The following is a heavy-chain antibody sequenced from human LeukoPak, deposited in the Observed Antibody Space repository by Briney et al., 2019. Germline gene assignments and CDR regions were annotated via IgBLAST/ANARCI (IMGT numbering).Heavy chain of an antibody. CDR1: GFTFSTYR. CDR2: IKQDGSEK. CDR3: AKKWSGDYDSSGVNDAFDI. D-gene: IGHD3-22*01. V-gene: IGHV3-7*01. J-gene: IGHJ3*02. Sequence: GGSLRLSCAASGFTFSTYRMSWVRQAPGKGLEWVANIKQDGSEKHYVDSVKGRFTISRDNAKNTLYLQMNSLRAEDTAVYYCAKKWSGDYDSSGVNDAFDIWGQGTMVTVSS.